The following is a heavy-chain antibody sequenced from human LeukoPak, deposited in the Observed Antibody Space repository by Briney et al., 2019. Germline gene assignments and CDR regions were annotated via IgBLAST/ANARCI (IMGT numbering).Heavy chain of an antibody. CDR3: ARDLGNSNRHYYYYYMDV. CDR2: IYTSGST. D-gene: IGHD4-11*01. CDR1: GDFISGSY. Sequence: SETLSLTCTVSGDFISGSYWSWIRQPAGKGLEWIGRIYTSGSTNYNPSLKSRVTISVDTSKNQFSLKLSSVTAADTAVYYCARDLGNSNRHYYYYYMDVWGKGTTVTVSS. V-gene: IGHV4-4*07. J-gene: IGHJ6*03.